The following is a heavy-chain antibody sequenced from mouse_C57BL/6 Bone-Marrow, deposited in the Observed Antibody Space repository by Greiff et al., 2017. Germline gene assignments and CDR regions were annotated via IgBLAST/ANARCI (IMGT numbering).Heavy chain of an antibody. CDR2: ISSGGSYT. V-gene: IGHV5-6*01. J-gene: IGHJ1*03. CDR3: ARDGYWYFDV. CDR1: GFTFSSYG. Sequence: EVQGVESGGDLVKPGGSLKLSCAASGFTFSSYGMSWVRQTPDKRLEWVATISSGGSYTYYPDSVKGRFTISRDNAKNTLYLQMSRLKSEDTAMYYCARDGYWYFDVWGTGTTVTVSS.